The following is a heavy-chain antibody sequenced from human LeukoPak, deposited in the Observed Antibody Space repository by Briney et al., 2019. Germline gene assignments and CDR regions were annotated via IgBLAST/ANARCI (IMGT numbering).Heavy chain of an antibody. CDR3: AREDCTIGAVCSSLLDH. V-gene: IGHV3-64*04. D-gene: IGHD2-8*01. Sequence: GGSLSLSCSASGFVFTIYTMYWVRQATVKGPEYVSTISGSGNGFSIYYADSVKGRFTISRDDSKSILYLQMNGLRSDDTAVYYCAREDCTIGAVCSSLLDHWGRGTLVTVSS. CDR1: GFVFTIYT. J-gene: IGHJ4*02. CDR2: ISGSGNGFSI.